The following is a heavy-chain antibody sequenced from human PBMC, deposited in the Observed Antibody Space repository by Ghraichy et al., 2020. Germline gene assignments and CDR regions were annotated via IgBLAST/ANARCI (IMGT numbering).Heavy chain of an antibody. D-gene: IGHD3-10*01. J-gene: IGHJ6*02. V-gene: IGHV3-21*01. CDR1: GFTFSSYS. CDR2: ISSSSSYI. CDR3: ARVSITYYGMDV. Sequence: GGSLRLSCAASGFTFSSYSMNWVRQAPGKGLEWVSSISSSSSYIYYADSVKGRFTISRDNAKNSLYLQMNSLRAEDTAVYYCARVSITYYGMDVWGQGTTVTVSS.